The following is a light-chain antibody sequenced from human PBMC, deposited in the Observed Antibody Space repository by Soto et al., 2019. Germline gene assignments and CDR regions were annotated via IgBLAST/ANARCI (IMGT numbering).Light chain of an antibody. Sequence: EIVLTQSPGTLSLSPGESATLSCRASQSVNSRFLAWYQHKPGQAHRLLIYAASTRATGIPDRFSGSASGTDFFTLTISRLEPEDFAVYYCQRYGDSPPNTFGQGTKLEIK. CDR3: QRYGDSPPNT. CDR1: QSVNSRF. CDR2: AAS. J-gene: IGKJ2*01. V-gene: IGKV3-20*01.